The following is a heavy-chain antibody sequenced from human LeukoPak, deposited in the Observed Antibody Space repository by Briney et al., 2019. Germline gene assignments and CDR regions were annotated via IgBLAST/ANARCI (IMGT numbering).Heavy chain of an antibody. D-gene: IGHD3-10*01. Sequence: PGGSLRLSCAASGFTFSSYSMNWVRQAPGKGLEWVSSISSSSSYIYYADSVKGRFTISRDNAKNSQYLQMNSLRAEDTAVYYCARDALIWFGEFSFDPWGQGTLVTVSS. V-gene: IGHV3-21*01. CDR3: ARDALIWFGEFSFDP. J-gene: IGHJ5*02. CDR1: GFTFSSYS. CDR2: ISSSSSYI.